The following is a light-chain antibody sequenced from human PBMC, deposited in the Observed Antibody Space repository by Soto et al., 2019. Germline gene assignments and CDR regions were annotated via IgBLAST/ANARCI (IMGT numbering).Light chain of an antibody. CDR2: AES. Sequence: DIQMTQSPSSLSASVGDRVTITCRASQSISNYLSWYQQKPRKAPKLQMYAESSVQSGVTSRFSGSGSGTDFTLTISSLQPEDFATYYYQQSYSTPRTFGQGTKVEIK. V-gene: IGKV1-39*01. CDR1: QSISNY. J-gene: IGKJ1*01. CDR3: QQSYSTPRT.